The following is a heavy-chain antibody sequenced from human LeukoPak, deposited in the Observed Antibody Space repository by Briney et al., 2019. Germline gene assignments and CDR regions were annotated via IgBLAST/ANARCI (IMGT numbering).Heavy chain of an antibody. J-gene: IGHJ4*02. V-gene: IGHV5-51*01. D-gene: IGHD3-10*01. Sequence: GNSLKISCKGSGYSFSSYWIAWVRQMPGKGLELMGIIYPGDSDTTYSPSFQGQVTISADKSNSTAYLQWNSLKASDTAMYFCARRRSSTLIDYWGQGTLVTVSS. CDR1: GYSFSSYW. CDR3: ARRRSSTLIDY. CDR2: IYPGDSDT.